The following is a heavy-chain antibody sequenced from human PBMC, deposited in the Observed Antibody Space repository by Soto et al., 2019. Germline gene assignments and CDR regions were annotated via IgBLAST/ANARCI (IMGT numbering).Heavy chain of an antibody. CDR1: GYTFTGYY. V-gene: IGHV1-2*02. Sequence: QVQLVQSGAEVKKPGASVKVSCKASGYTFTGYYMHWVRQAPGQGLEWMGWINPNSGGTNYAQKCQGRVTMTRDTSISTAYMELSRLRSDDTAVYYCARVGRVVPAAISFDYWGQGTLVTVSS. CDR2: INPNSGGT. D-gene: IGHD2-2*01. J-gene: IGHJ4*02. CDR3: ARVGRVVPAAISFDY.